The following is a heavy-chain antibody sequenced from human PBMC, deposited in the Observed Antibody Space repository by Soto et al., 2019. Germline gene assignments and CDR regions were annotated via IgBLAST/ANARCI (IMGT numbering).Heavy chain of an antibody. Sequence: GGSLRLSCAASGFTFSSYAMSWVRQAPGKGLEWVSAISGSGGSTYYADSVKGRFTISRDNSKNTLYLQMNSLRAEDTAVYYCAKDPLREGAYCGGDCYSRTFDYWGQGTLVTVSS. CDR2: ISGSGGST. J-gene: IGHJ4*02. V-gene: IGHV3-23*01. D-gene: IGHD2-21*01. CDR3: AKDPLREGAYCGGDCYSRTFDY. CDR1: GFTFSSYA.